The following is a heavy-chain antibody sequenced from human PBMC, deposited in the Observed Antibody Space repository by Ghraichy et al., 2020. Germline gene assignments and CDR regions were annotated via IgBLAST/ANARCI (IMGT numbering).Heavy chain of an antibody. V-gene: IGHV3-53*01. J-gene: IGHJ3*02. CDR2: IYSGGST. Sequence: LSLTCAASGFTVSSNYMSWVRQAPGKGLEWVSVIYSGGSTYYADSVKGRFTISRDNSKNTLYLQMNSLRAEDTAVYYCARAPYSSSSMGGNAFDIWGQGTMVTVSS. CDR3: ARAPYSSSSMGGNAFDI. CDR1: GFTVSSNY. D-gene: IGHD6-13*01.